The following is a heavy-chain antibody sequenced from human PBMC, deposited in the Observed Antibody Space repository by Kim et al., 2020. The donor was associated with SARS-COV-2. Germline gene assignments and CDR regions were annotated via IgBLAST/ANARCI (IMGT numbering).Heavy chain of an antibody. D-gene: IGHD6-19*01. CDR2: ISSSSSTI. V-gene: IGHV3-48*02. Sequence: GGSLRLSCAASGFTFSSYSMNWVRQAPGKGLEWVSYISSSSSTIYYADSVKGRFTISRDNAKNSLYLQMNSLRDEDTAVYYCARDASGWYSYYYYGMDVWGQGTTVTVSS. CDR3: ARDASGWYSYYYYGMDV. J-gene: IGHJ6*02. CDR1: GFTFSSYS.